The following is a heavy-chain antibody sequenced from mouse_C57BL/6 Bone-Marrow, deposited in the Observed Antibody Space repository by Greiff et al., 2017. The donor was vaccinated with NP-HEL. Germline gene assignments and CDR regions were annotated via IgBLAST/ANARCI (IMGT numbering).Heavy chain of an antibody. J-gene: IGHJ1*03. CDR1: GFTFSDFY. D-gene: IGHD2-1*01. CDR2: SRNKANDYTT. V-gene: IGHV7-1*01. CDR3: ARDSSILYGNYDWYFDV. Sequence: EVNVVESGGGLVQSGRSLRLSCATSGFTFSDFYMEWVRQAPGKGLEWIAASRNKANDYTTEYSASVKGRFIVSRDTSQSILYLQMNALRAEDTAIYYCARDSSILYGNYDWYFDVWGTGTTVTVSS.